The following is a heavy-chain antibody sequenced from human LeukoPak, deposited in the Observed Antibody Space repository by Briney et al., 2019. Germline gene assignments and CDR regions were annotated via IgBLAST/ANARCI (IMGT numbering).Heavy chain of an antibody. CDR3: ARGGFWSGYQLDY. Sequence: NPSETLSLTCAVSGGSISSGGYSWSWIRQPPGKGLEWIGYIYHSGSTYYNPSHKSRVTISVDRSQNHFSLKLSSVTAADTAVYYCARGGFWSGYQLDYWGQGTLVTVSS. CDR2: IYHSGST. V-gene: IGHV4-30-2*01. CDR1: GGSISSGGYS. J-gene: IGHJ4*02. D-gene: IGHD3-3*01.